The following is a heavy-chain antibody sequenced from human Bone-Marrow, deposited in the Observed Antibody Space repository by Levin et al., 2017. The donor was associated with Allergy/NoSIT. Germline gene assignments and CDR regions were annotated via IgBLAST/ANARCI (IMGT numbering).Heavy chain of an antibody. CDR1: GFVFSSSA. J-gene: IGHJ3*02. CDR3: AKVRRGLDAFDI. CDR2: ISGSDDST. D-gene: IGHD3/OR15-3a*01. Sequence: PGESLKISCAASGFVFSSSAMSWVRPAPGKGLEWVSSISGSDDSTYYTDSVKGRLTISRDNSKNTIYLQMNNLRADDTAVYYCAKVRRGLDAFDIWGQGTMVTVSS. V-gene: IGHV3-23*01.